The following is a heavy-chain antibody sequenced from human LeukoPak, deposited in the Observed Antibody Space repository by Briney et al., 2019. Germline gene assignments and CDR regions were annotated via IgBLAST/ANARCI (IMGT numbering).Heavy chain of an antibody. CDR2: IYTSGST. CDR1: GGSISSYY. D-gene: IGHD5-18*01. J-gene: IGHJ4*02. V-gene: IGHV4-4*07. CDR3: ARALPGYSYGSYYFDY. Sequence: SETLSLTCTVSGGSISSYYWSWIRQPAGKGLEWIGRIYTSGSTNYNPSPKSRVTMSVDTSKNQFSLKLSSVTAADTAVYYCARALPGYSYGSYYFDYWGQGTLVTVSS.